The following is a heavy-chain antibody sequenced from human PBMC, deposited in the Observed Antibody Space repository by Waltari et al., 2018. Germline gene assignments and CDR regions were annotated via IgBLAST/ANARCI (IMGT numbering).Heavy chain of an antibody. J-gene: IGHJ4*02. D-gene: IGHD3-22*01. Sequence: EVQLVESGGGLVQPGGSLRLSCAASGFTFSSYEMNCVRQAPGKGVEWVAYISRSGSTINYADSVKGRFTIARDNAKNSLYLQMNSLRAEDTAVYYCARDKYYDSSGLDYWGQGTLVTVSS. CDR2: ISRSGSTI. V-gene: IGHV3-48*03. CDR1: GFTFSSYE. CDR3: ARDKYYDSSGLDY.